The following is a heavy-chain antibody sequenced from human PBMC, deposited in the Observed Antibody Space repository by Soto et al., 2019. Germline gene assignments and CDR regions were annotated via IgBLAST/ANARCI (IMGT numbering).Heavy chain of an antibody. CDR2: ISYDGIRK. Sequence: QVQLVESGGGVVQPGGSLRLSCVASGFSLSSYSFHWIRQAPGKGLKWVSLISYDGIRKNYEDSVKGRFTISRDSSKNTVYLQMTSLRSDDTAVYYCARSIAVAGLDYCGQGTLVTVSS. V-gene: IGHV3-30-3*01. CDR3: ARSIAVAGLDY. D-gene: IGHD6-19*01. CDR1: GFSLSSYS. J-gene: IGHJ4*02.